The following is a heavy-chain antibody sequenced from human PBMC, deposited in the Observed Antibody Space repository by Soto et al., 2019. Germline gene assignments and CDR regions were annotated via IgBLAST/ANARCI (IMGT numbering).Heavy chain of an antibody. CDR1: GFTFDDYA. Sequence: GGSLRLSCAASGFTFDDYAMHWVRQAPGKGLEWVSGISWNSGSIGYADSVKGRFTISRDNAKNSLYLQMNSLRAEDTALYYCAKAGIAAADYYYYYYMDVWGKGTTVTLSS. V-gene: IGHV3-9*01. CDR2: ISWNSGSI. J-gene: IGHJ6*03. CDR3: AKAGIAAADYYYYYYMDV. D-gene: IGHD6-13*01.